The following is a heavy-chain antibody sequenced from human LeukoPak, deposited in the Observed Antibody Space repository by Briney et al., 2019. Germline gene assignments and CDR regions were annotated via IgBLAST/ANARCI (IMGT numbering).Heavy chain of an antibody. J-gene: IGHJ4*02. V-gene: IGHV4-31*03. CDR3: ARASLFIYYFDY. CDR1: GGSISSGGYY. Sequence: PSETLSLTCTVPGGSISSGGYYWSWIRQHPGKGLEWIGYIYYSGSTYYNPSLKSRVTISVDTSKNQFSLKLSSVTAADTAVYYCARASLFIYYFDYWGQGTLVTVSS. CDR2: IYYSGST. D-gene: IGHD2/OR15-2a*01.